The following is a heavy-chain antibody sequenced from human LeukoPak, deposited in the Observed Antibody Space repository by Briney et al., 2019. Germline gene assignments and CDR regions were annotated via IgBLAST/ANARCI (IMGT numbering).Heavy chain of an antibody. J-gene: IGHJ4*02. CDR3: ARGVYYDSSGYYGY. CDR1: GFTFSSYA. V-gene: IGHV3-30-3*01. Sequence: GGSLRLSCAASGFTFSSYAMHWVRQAPGKGLEWVAVISYDGSNKYYADSVKGRFTISRDNSKNTLYLQMNSLRAEDTAVYYCARGVYYDSSGYYGYWGQGTLVTVSS. D-gene: IGHD3-22*01. CDR2: ISYDGSNK.